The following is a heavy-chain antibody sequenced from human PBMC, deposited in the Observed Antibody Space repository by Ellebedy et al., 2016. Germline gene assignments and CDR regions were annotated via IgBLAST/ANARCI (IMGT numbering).Heavy chain of an antibody. Sequence: GESLKISCAASGFTFSSYGMHWVRQAPGKGLQWVAVISYDGSHKYYADSVKGRFTISRDNSKNTLYLQMNSLRAEDTAVYYCARGHYYDSSGYDDAFDIWGQGTMVTVSS. CDR3: ARGHYYDSSGYDDAFDI. CDR1: GFTFSSYG. CDR2: ISYDGSHK. D-gene: IGHD3-22*01. V-gene: IGHV3-30*03. J-gene: IGHJ3*02.